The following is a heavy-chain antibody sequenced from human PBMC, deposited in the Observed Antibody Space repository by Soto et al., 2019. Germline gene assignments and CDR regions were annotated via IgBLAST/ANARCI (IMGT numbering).Heavy chain of an antibody. CDR2: IIPIFGPA. CDR3: ARKSGIAVAGYAYYYGMDV. Sequence: QVQLVQSGAEVKKPGSSVKVSCKASGGTFSSYAISWVRQAPGQWLELVGGIIPIFGPANYVQKFQGRVTLTADESTSTAYMELSSLRSEDTAVYYCARKSGIAVAGYAYYYGMDVWGQGTTVTVSS. V-gene: IGHV1-69*12. J-gene: IGHJ6*02. CDR1: GGTFSSYA. D-gene: IGHD6-19*01.